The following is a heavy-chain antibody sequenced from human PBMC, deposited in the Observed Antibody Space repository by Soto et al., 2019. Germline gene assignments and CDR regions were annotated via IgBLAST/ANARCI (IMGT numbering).Heavy chain of an antibody. CDR2: ISGSGGST. V-gene: IGHV3-23*01. CDR1: GFTFSSYA. Sequence: GGSLRLSCAASGFTFSSYAMSWVRQAPGKGLEWVSAISGSGGSTYYADSVKGRFTISRDNSKNTLYLQMNSLRAEDTAVYYCAKDVPAGLRNYYYYYGMDVWGQGTTVTVSS. D-gene: IGHD6-13*01. J-gene: IGHJ6*02. CDR3: AKDVPAGLRNYYYYYGMDV.